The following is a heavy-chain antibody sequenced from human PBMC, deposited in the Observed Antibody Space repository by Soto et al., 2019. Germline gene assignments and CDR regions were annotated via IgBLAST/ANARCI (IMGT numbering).Heavy chain of an antibody. Sequence: SETLSLTCTVSGGSISSYYWSWIRQPPGKGLEWIGYIYYSGGTNYNPSLKSRVTISVDTSKNQFSLKLSSVTAADTAVYYCARWDKGYDFWSGTDAFDIWGQGTMVTVSS. V-gene: IGHV4-59*01. D-gene: IGHD3-3*01. J-gene: IGHJ3*02. CDR1: GGSISSYY. CDR3: ARWDKGYDFWSGTDAFDI. CDR2: IYYSGGT.